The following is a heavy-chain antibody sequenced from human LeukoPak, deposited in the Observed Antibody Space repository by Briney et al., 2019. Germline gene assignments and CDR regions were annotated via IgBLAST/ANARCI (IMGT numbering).Heavy chain of an antibody. V-gene: IGHV3-48*04. CDR1: GFTLNSYT. D-gene: IGHD5-12*01. CDR3: AVLATRGLFDC. Sequence: GGSLRLSCTASGFTLNSYTMNRVRQAPGKGLEWISYITISSNTIYYADSVKGRFTISRDNAKNSLYLQMNSLRAEDTAVYYCAVLATRGLFDCWGLGTLVTVSS. J-gene: IGHJ4*02. CDR2: ITISSNTI.